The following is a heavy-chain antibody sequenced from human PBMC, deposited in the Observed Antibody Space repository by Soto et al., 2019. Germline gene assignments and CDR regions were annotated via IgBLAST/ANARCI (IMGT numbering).Heavy chain of an antibody. CDR2: INPNSGGT. J-gene: IGHJ3*02. D-gene: IGHD6-19*01. V-gene: IGHV1-2*02. Sequence: ASVKVSCKASGYTFTGYYMHWVRQAPGQGLEWMGWINPNSGGTNYAQKFQGRVTMTRDTSISTAYMELSRPRSDDTAVYYCARVVAGAGTEAFDIWGQGTMVTVSS. CDR3: ARVVAGAGTEAFDI. CDR1: GYTFTGYY.